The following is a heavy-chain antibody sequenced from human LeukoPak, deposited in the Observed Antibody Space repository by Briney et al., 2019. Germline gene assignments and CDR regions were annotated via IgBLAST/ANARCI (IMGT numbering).Heavy chain of an antibody. CDR2: IYPGDSDT. J-gene: IGHJ3*01. V-gene: IGHV5-51*01. CDR3: ARRPSYDFWSGYYGVDGLDV. CDR1: GYSFNNFW. Sequence: GESLKISCKGSGYSFNNFWIGWVRQVPGKGLEWMGIIYPGDSDTRYSPSFQGQVTISADKSISTAYLQWSSLRASDTAMYYCARRPSYDFWSGYYGVDGLDVWGQGTMVTVSS. D-gene: IGHD3-3*01.